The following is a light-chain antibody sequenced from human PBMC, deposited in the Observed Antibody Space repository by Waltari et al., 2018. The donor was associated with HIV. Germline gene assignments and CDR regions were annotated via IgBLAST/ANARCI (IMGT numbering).Light chain of an antibody. CDR3: QQYNIRPRGNT. J-gene: IGKJ2*01. V-gene: IGKV3-15*01. CDR2: GAA. CDR1: QGVGSN. Sequence: DIVMTQSPAILSVSPGERVTLSCRASQGVGSNLAWYQQKVGQDPRLPIYGAATRAAEIPVRFSGSGSGTDFTLTIDSLQSEDFATYYCQQYNIRPRGNTFGQGTKLQIK.